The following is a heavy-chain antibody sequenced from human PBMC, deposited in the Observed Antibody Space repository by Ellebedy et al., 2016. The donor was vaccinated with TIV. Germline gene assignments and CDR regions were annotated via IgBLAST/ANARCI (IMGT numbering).Heavy chain of an antibody. CDR3: ASSYTGDFDY. CDR1: GYSFTSYW. D-gene: IGHD1-14*01. V-gene: IGHV5-10-1*01. CDR2: IDPSDSYT. J-gene: IGHJ4*02. Sequence: GGSLRLSXKGSGYSFTSYWISWVRQMPGKGLEWMGRIDPSDSYTNYSPSFQGHVTISADKSISTAYLQWSSLKASDTAMYYCASSYTGDFDYWGQGTLVTVSS.